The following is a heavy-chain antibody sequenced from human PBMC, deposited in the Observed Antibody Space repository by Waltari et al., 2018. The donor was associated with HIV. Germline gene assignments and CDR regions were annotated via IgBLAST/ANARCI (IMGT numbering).Heavy chain of an antibody. D-gene: IGHD1-26*01. V-gene: IGHV1-8*01. CDR3: ARVRRPSGSYYLSY. Sequence: QVQLLQSVAEVKKPGASVQVSCKASGSTFTRYHIYWVRQSPGQGLEWMGWMNPNTGDTAYAQKFQGRVTMTRNTSMSTAYMELSSLRSEDTAVYYCARVRRPSGSYYLSYWGQGTLVTVSS. J-gene: IGHJ4*02. CDR2: MNPNTGDT. CDR1: GSTFTRYH.